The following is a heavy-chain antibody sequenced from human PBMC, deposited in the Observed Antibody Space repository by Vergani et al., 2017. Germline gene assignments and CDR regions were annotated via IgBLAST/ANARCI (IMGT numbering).Heavy chain of an antibody. J-gene: IGHJ5*02. CDR3: AKVWGTSSGGGWSDP. Sequence: EVQLEESGGGLVLPGRSLRLSCVASGITSAGYGMHWVRQAPGKRLEWVSGISWNSNSIGYADSVKGRFIISRDNAKNSLYLQMNSLRAEDTALDYCAKVWGTSSGGGWSDPWGQGTLVTVSS. CDR2: ISWNSNSI. CDR1: GITSAGYG. D-gene: IGHD6-6*01. V-gene: IGHV3-9*02.